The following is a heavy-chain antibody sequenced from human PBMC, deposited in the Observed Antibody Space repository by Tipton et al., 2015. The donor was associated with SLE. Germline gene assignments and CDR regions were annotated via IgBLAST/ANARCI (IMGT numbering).Heavy chain of an antibody. J-gene: IGHJ5*02. CDR3: AKEKEWLVNWFDP. Sequence: SLRLSCAASGFTFSSFGIHWVRPAPAKGLEWVAVVWYDGTKKYYADSVKGRFTISRDNSKNTVYLQMDSLRVEDTALYYCAKEKEWLVNWFDPWGQGTLVTVSS. CDR1: GFTFSSFG. V-gene: IGHV3-33*06. D-gene: IGHD6-19*01. CDR2: VWYDGTKK.